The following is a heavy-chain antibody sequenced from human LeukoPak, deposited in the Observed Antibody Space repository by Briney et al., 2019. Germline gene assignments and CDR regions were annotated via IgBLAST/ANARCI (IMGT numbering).Heavy chain of an antibody. CDR3: AKVTVKSRAFDI. J-gene: IGHJ3*02. V-gene: IGHV3-30*02. CDR2: MRYDGSNK. Sequence: GGSLRLSCAASGFTFSSYGMHWVRQAPGKGLEGVAFMRYDGSNKYYADSVKGRFTISRDNSKNTLYLQMNSLRAEDTAVYYCAKVTVKSRAFDIWGQGTMVTVSS. CDR1: GFTFSSYG.